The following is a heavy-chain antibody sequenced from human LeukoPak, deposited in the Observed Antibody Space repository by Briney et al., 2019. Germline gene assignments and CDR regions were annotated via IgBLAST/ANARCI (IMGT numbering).Heavy chain of an antibody. J-gene: IGHJ5*02. CDR2: ISHSGST. CDR1: GGSVRAYY. CDR3: AVNNWFDP. V-gene: IGHV4-34*01. D-gene: IGHD3-10*01. Sequence: SETQSLTCAVYGGSVRAYYWSWIRQPPGKGLEWIGEISHSGSTNYNPSLKSRVTISVDTSKNQFSLKFYCARAGGFTILRGAVNNWFDPWGQGTLVTVSS.